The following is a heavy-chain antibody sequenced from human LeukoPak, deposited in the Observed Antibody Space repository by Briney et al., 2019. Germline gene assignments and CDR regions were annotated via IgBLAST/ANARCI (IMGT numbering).Heavy chain of an antibody. Sequence: ASVKVSCKTSGYNFNGYFVHWVRQAPGQGLEWMGRINPNTGATNCAQRFQGRVTMTRDTSITTVYMELTRLTSDDTAQFYCARGTSDYWGQGTLVTVSS. CDR3: ARGTSDY. D-gene: IGHD1-14*01. CDR1: GYNFNGYF. V-gene: IGHV1-2*06. CDR2: INPNTGAT. J-gene: IGHJ4*02.